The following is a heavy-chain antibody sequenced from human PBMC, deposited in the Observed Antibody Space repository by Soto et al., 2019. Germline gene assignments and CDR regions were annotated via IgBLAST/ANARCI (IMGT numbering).Heavy chain of an antibody. CDR3: AVALVREMLICESSGMHV. Sequence: QVHLVQSGAEVKKPGSSVKVSCKTSGGSFNNYAVSWVRQAPGQGLEWMGGIIPNFDTTNYAQKFQDRVTIIADESTSTVDMELRSLRSNATAVYYGAVALVREMLICESSGMHVWGQGTTVIVS. D-gene: IGHD3-10*01. J-gene: IGHJ6*02. CDR2: IIPNFDTT. V-gene: IGHV1-69*01. CDR1: GGSFNNYA.